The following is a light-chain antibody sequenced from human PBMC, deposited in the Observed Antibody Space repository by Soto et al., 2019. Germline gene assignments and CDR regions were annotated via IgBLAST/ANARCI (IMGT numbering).Light chain of an antibody. CDR2: SAS. Sequence: EIVLTQSPGTLSLSPGDRATLSCRASQSVSTTYLAWYQQKPGQAPRLLIYSASRRATGIPDRFSGSGSGTDFTLTISSLEPEDFAVYYCQQCGGSPFTFGPGTKVDIK. CDR3: QQCGGSPFT. J-gene: IGKJ3*01. CDR1: QSVSTTY. V-gene: IGKV3-20*01.